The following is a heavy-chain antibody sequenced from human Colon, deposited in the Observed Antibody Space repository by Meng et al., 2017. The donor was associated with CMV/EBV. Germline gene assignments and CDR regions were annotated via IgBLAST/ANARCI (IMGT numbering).Heavy chain of an antibody. Sequence: QVHVGQSWAEVKKPGSSVKVSCRTSGGSFSNYAVSWVRQAPGQGLEWMGGIVPIFVTPNYAQKFQGRVTVTADESTSTAYMELSSLTSEDTAIYYCARARDRDGLYNFDSWGQGTLVTVFS. CDR3: ARARDRDGLYNFDS. CDR2: IVPIFVTP. V-gene: IGHV1-69*12. CDR1: GGSFSNYA. J-gene: IGHJ4*02. D-gene: IGHD5-24*01.